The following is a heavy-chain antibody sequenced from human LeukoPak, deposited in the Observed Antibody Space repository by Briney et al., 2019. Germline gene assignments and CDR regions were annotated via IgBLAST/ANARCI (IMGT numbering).Heavy chain of an antibody. CDR1: GFTFSSYS. D-gene: IGHD2-2*01. V-gene: IGHV3-21*01. Sequence: GGSLRLSCAASGFTFSSYSMNWVRQAPGKGLEWVSSISSSSSYIYYADSVKGRFTISRDNAKNSPYLQMNSLRAEDTAVYYCARAPTVLVGYCSSSSCQADYWGQGTLVTVSS. J-gene: IGHJ4*02. CDR3: ARAPTVLVGYCSSSSCQADY. CDR2: ISSSSSYI.